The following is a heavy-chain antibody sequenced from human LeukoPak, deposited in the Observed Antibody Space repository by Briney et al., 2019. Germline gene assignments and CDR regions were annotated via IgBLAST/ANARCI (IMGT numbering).Heavy chain of an antibody. D-gene: IGHD4-17*01. CDR1: GFTFSDYY. V-gene: IGHV3-11*01. CDR3: ARDLVKVTTEDY. Sequence: PGGSLRLSCAASGFTFSDYYMSWIRQAPGKGLEWVSCISSSGSTIYYADSVKGRFTISRDNAKNSLYLQMNSLRAEDTAVYYCARDLVKVTTEDYWGQGTLVTVSS. CDR2: ISSSGSTI. J-gene: IGHJ4*02.